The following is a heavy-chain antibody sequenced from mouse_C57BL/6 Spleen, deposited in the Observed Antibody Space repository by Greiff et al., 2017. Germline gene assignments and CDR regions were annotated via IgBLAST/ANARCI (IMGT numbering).Heavy chain of an antibody. CDR1: GYTFTSYW. V-gene: IGHV1-52*01. CDR2: IDPSDSET. Sequence: QVHVKQSGAELVRPGSSVKLSCKASGYTFTSYWMHWVKQRPVQGLEWIGNIDPSDSETHYNPKFKDNATLTVDKASSTAYMQLSSLTSEDSAVYYCARDGYAMDYWGQGTSVTVSS. D-gene: IGHD2-3*01. CDR3: ARDGYAMDY. J-gene: IGHJ4*01.